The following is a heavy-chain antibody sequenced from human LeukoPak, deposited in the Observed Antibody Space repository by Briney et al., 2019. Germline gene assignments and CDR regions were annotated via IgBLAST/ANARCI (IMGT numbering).Heavy chain of an antibody. CDR3: AGATSRDGYTD. CDR2: IYGVDTT. J-gene: IGHJ4*02. Sequence: PGGSLRLSCAASGFTVSSNYMGWVRQAPGKGLEWVSGIYGVDTTHYADSVKGRFTISRDNSKNTLYLQMNSLRAEDTAVYYCAGATSRDGYTDWGQGTLVTVSS. CDR1: GFTVSSNY. D-gene: IGHD5-24*01. V-gene: IGHV3-53*01.